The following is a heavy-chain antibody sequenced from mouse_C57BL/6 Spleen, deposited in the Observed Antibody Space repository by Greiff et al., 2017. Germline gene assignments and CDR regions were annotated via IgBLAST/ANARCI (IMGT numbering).Heavy chain of an antibody. V-gene: IGHV1-82*01. Sequence: VQVVESGPELVKPGASVKISCKASGYAFSSSWMNWVKQRPGKGLEWIGRIYPGDGDTNYNGKFKGKATLTADKSSSTAYMQLRSLTSEDSAVYFCANNYYGSSYPWYFDVWGTGTTVTVSS. J-gene: IGHJ1*03. CDR2: IYPGDGDT. CDR3: ANNYYGSSYPWYFDV. D-gene: IGHD1-1*01. CDR1: GYAFSSSW.